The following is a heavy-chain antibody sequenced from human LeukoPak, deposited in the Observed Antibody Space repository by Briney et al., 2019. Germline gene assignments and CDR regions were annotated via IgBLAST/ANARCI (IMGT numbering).Heavy chain of an antibody. CDR2: INPNSGGT. CDR1: GYTFTGYY. Sequence: GASVKVSCKASGYTFTGYYMHWVRQAPGQGLEWMGWINPNSGGTNYAQKFQGRVTMTRDTSISTAYMELSRLRSDDTAVYYCARAPSRVVRGPDYWGQGTLVTVSS. CDR3: ARAPSRVVRGPDY. V-gene: IGHV1-2*02. J-gene: IGHJ4*02. D-gene: IGHD3-10*01.